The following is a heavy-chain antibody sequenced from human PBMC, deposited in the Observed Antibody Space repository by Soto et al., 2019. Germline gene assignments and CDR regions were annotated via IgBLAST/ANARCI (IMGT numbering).Heavy chain of an antibody. V-gene: IGHV5-51*01. D-gene: IGHD2-2*01. J-gene: IGHJ6*03. Sequence: PGESLKISCKGSGYSFTSYWIGWVRQMPGKGLEWMGIIYPGDSDIRYSPSFQGQVTISADKSISTAYLQWSSLKASDTAMYYCARHGIVVVPAARGQDYYYYMDVWGKGTTVTVSS. CDR2: IYPGDSDI. CDR1: GYSFTSYW. CDR3: ARHGIVVVPAARGQDYYYYMDV.